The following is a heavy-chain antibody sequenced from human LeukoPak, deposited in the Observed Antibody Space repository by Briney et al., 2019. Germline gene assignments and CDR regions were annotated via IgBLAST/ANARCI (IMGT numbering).Heavy chain of an antibody. V-gene: IGHV3-23*01. CDR3: AKGPSYSSSWDPPS. Sequence: PGGSLRLSCAASGFTFSSYAMSWVRQATGKGLEWVSAISGSGGSTYYTDSVKGRFTISRDNSRNTLYLQMNSLRAEDTAVYYCAKGPSYSSSWDPPSWGQGTLVTVSS. D-gene: IGHD6-13*01. CDR2: ISGSGGST. CDR1: GFTFSSYA. J-gene: IGHJ4*02.